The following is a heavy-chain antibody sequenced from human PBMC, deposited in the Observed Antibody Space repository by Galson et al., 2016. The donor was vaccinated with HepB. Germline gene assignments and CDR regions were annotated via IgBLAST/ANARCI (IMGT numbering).Heavy chain of an antibody. J-gene: IGHJ3*02. Sequence: SVKVSCKASGYTFTGYYMHWVRQAPGRGLEWMGWINPDSGVTSYAQEFQGRVTMTRDTPISTVYMELSRLKSDDTAIYYCARDRYSGSYYVGAFDIWGQGTMVTVS. CDR2: INPDSGVT. CDR1: GYTFTGYY. CDR3: ARDRYSGSYYVGAFDI. V-gene: IGHV1-2*02. D-gene: IGHD1-26*01.